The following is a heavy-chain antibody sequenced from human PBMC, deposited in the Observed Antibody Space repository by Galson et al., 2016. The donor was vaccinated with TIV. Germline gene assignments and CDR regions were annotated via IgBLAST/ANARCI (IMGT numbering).Heavy chain of an antibody. CDR3: ATVAWFPGLSLDN. D-gene: IGHD3-22*01. CDR2: FDPEVGRT. J-gene: IGHJ4*02. V-gene: IGHV1-24*01. Sequence: SVKVSCKVSGYSLTEVVMHWVRQAPGKGLEWMGGFDPEVGRTIYPQKLQGRVTMTADTSTDTAYMELGSLRFEDTAVYYCATVAWFPGLSLDNWGQGTLVTVSS. CDR1: GYSLTEVV.